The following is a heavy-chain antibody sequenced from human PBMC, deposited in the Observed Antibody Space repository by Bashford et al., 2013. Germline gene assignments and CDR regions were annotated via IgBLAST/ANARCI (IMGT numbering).Heavy chain of an antibody. J-gene: IGHJ4*02. D-gene: IGHD2-2*01. CDR3: ARDLGVWTSSV. Sequence: SETLSLTCTVSNVSVSNHYWSWVRQHPGKGLEWIGHISNRGITHYNPSLESRVTISVDTSKNQFALRLNSVTAADTAVYYCARDLGVWTSSVWGQGAQVTVSS. CDR2: ISNRGIT. CDR1: NVSVSNHY. V-gene: IGHV4-59*02.